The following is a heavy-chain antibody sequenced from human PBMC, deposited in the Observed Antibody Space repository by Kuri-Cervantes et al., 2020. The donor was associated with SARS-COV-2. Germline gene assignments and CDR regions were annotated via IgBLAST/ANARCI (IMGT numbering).Heavy chain of an antibody. Sequence: GDSLKISCAVSGFPFSDYAMSWVRQAPGKGLEWVSGIGGIGGNTYYADSVKGRFTISRDNSKDTLYLQMTSLSAGDTAIYYCAKAAGIEIPAATNWFDPWGQGTLVTVSS. CDR1: GFPFSDYA. CDR2: IGGIGGNT. D-gene: IGHD2-2*01. CDR3: AKAAGIEIPAATNWFDP. J-gene: IGHJ5*02. V-gene: IGHV3-23*01.